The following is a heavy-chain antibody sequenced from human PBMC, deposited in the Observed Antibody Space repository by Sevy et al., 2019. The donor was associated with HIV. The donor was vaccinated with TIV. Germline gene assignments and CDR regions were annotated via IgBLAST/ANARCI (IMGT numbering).Heavy chain of an antibody. Sequence: GRSLRLSCAASGFTFSSYGMHWVRQAPGKGLEWVAVISYDGSNKYYADSVKGRFTISRDNSKNTLYLQRNSLRAEDTAVYYCAKAKEPGAFDIWGQGTMVTVSS. CDR1: GFTFSSYG. D-gene: IGHD1-26*01. V-gene: IGHV3-30*18. J-gene: IGHJ3*02. CDR2: ISYDGSNK. CDR3: AKAKEPGAFDI.